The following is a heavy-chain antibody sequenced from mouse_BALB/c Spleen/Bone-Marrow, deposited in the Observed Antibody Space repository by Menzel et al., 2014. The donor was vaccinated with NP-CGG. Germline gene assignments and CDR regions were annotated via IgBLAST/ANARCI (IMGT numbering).Heavy chain of an antibody. CDR3: ASYYYGSSLFAY. CDR1: GFNIKDTY. CDR2: IDPANGNT. J-gene: IGHJ3*01. D-gene: IGHD1-1*01. Sequence: VQLQQPGAELVKPGASVKLSCTASGFNIKDTYMHWVKQRPEQGLERIGRIDPANGNTKYDPKFQGKATITADTSSNTAYLQLSSLTSEDTAVYYCASYYYGSSLFAYWGQGTLVTVSA. V-gene: IGHV14-3*02.